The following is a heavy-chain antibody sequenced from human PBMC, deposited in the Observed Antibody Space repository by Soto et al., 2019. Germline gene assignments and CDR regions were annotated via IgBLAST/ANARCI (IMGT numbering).Heavy chain of an antibody. D-gene: IGHD4-4*01. J-gene: IGHJ4*02. Sequence: GGSLRLSCAASGFSFSSYGMSWVRQAPGKGLEWVSGISGSGGSTYYADSVKGRFTISRDNSKNTLHLQMNSLRAEDTAVYYCAKPGYGNYIPFFSYWGQGTLVTVSS. CDR1: GFSFSSYG. CDR2: ISGSGGST. V-gene: IGHV3-23*01. CDR3: AKPGYGNYIPFFSY.